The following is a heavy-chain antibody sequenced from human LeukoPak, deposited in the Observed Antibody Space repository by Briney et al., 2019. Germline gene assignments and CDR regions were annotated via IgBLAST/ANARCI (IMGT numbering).Heavy chain of an antibody. CDR3: ARVGGELYPNLFQH. CDR1: GGSISSGGYS. J-gene: IGHJ1*01. CDR2: IYHSGST. D-gene: IGHD3-16*01. Sequence: PSETLSLTCAVSGGSISSGGYSWSWIRQPPGKGLEWIGYIYHSGSTYYNPSLKSRVTISVDRSKNQFSLKLSSVTAADTAVYYCARVGGELYPNLFQHWGQGTLVTVSS. V-gene: IGHV4-30-2*01.